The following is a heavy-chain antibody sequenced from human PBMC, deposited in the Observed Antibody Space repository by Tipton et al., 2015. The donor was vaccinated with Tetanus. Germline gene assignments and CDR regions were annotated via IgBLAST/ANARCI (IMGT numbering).Heavy chain of an antibody. D-gene: IGHD6-6*01. J-gene: IGHJ5*02. Sequence: TLSLTCTVSGGSINNYYWSWIRQPPGKGLEWIGYVYYSGSTNYNPSLKSRVTISVDTSKNQFSLNLSSVTAADTAVYYCARDQGGGRVVRLNWLDPWGQGTLVTVSS. CDR2: VYYSGST. CDR1: GGSINNYY. CDR3: ARDQGGGRVVRLNWLDP. V-gene: IGHV4-59*12.